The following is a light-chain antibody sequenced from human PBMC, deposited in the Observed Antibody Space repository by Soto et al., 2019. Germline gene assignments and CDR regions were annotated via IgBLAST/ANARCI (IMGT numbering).Light chain of an antibody. CDR2: GAY. CDR1: QSVSSN. Sequence: EIVMTHSPATLSVSPGERCTLSCRASQSVSSNLAWYQQKPGQAPRLLIYGAYTRATGITARFSGSGSVTELTVTISTMPYEDFAVYYCKQYNKWPQLNLGGGNKVDIK. CDR3: KQYNKWPQLN. J-gene: IGKJ4*01. V-gene: IGKV3-15*01.